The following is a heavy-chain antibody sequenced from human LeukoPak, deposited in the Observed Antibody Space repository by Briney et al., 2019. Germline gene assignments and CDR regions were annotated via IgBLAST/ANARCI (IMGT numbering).Heavy chain of an antibody. CDR1: GGSISSSNHY. CDR3: ARVGDCTNGVCYSGWFDP. CDR2: IYYTGTT. V-gene: IGHV4-39*01. D-gene: IGHD2-8*01. Sequence: SETLSLTCSVSGGSISSSNHYWGWIRQPPGTGLEWIGSIYYTGTTYYNVSLKSRVTISVDTSKNQFSLKLSSVTAADTAVYYCARVGDCTNGVCYSGWFDPWGQGTLVTVSS. J-gene: IGHJ5*02.